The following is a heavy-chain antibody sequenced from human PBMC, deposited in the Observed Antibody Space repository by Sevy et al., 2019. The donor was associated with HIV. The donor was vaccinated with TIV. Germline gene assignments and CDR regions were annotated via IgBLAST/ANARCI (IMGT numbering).Heavy chain of an antibody. J-gene: IGHJ4*02. V-gene: IGHV3-53*01. CDR1: GFSVRDNY. CDR2: IYSGGST. CDR3: ARGGEANDFDY. Sequence: GGSLRLSCVASGFSVRDNYMTWVRQAPGKGLEWVSLIYSGGSTYYADSVKGRFLISRVSSKNTLFLHMNSLRAGDTAVYYCARGGEANDFDYWGRGTLVTVSS. D-gene: IGHD3-16*01.